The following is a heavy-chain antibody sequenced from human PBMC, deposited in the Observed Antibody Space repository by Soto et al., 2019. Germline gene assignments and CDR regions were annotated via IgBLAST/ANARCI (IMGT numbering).Heavy chain of an antibody. CDR2: MSPESGNT. Sequence: QVQVLQSRAEVKKPGASVKVSCKASGYTFTDYNINWVRQASGQGLEYMGWMSPESGNTGYAPQFQGRVTMTRNTSISTAYMELSSLRSEETAVYYCEVTTGYWGQGTKITVSS. V-gene: IGHV1-8*01. CDR3: EVTTGY. CDR1: GYTFTDYN. D-gene: IGHD2-2*03. J-gene: IGHJ4*02.